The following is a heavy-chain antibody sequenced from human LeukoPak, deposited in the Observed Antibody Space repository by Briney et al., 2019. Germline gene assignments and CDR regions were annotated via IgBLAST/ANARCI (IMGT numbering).Heavy chain of an antibody. V-gene: IGHV4-39*01. CDR2: IYYSGST. J-gene: IGHJ4*02. D-gene: IGHD1-26*01. CDR3: AKPTLVGATTQFDY. CDR1: GGSISSSSYY. Sequence: SETLSLTCTVSGGSISSSSYYWGWIRQPPGKGLEWIGSIYYSGSTYYNPSLKSRVTISVDTSKNQFSLKLSSVTAADTAVYYCAKPTLVGATTQFDYWGQGTLVTVSS.